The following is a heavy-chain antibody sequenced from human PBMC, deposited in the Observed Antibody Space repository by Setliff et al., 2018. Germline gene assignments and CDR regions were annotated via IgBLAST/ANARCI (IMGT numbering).Heavy chain of an antibody. CDR1: GYSISSGYY. J-gene: IGHJ6*02. Sequence: SETLSLTCTVSGYSISSGYYWGWIRQPPGKGLEWIGSIYHSGSTYYNPSLKSRVTISVDTSKNQFSLKLSSVTAADTAVYCCARDAYDSSGYYYYYYYGMDVWGQGATVTVSS. V-gene: IGHV4-38-2*02. CDR2: IYHSGST. D-gene: IGHD3-22*01. CDR3: ARDAYDSSGYYYYYYYGMDV.